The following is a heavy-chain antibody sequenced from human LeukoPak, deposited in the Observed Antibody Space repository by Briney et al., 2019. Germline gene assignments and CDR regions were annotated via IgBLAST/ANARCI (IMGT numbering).Heavy chain of an antibody. V-gene: IGHV4-39*01. CDR2: IFYSGST. CDR1: GGSIRGTSYY. J-gene: IGHJ4*02. CDR3: ARHRFPSFVLVPAAHFDY. Sequence: SETLSLTCTVSGGSIRGTSYYWGWIRQPPGKGLEWIGSIFYSGSTYYNPSLKSRVTISVATSKNQFSLKLSSVTAPDTAVYYCARHRFPSFVLVPAAHFDYWGQGTLVSVSS. D-gene: IGHD2-2*01.